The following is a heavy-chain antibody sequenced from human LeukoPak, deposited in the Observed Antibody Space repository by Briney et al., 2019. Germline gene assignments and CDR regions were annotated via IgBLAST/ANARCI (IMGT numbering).Heavy chain of an antibody. J-gene: IGHJ4*02. D-gene: IGHD3-22*01. Sequence: SGPTLVNPTQTLTLTCTFSGFSLSTSGMCVSWIRQPPGKALEWLAHIDWDDDKYYSTSLKTRLTISKHTSKNQVVLTMTNMAPVDTATYYCARTYYYDSSGYYYFDYWGQGTLVTVSS. V-gene: IGHV2-70*01. CDR1: GFSLSTSGMC. CDR3: ARTYYYDSSGYYYFDY. CDR2: IDWDDDK.